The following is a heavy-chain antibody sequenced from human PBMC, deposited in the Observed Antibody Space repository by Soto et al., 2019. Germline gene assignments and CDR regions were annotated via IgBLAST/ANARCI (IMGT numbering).Heavy chain of an antibody. J-gene: IGHJ4*02. CDR2: ITYDIRKV. CDR3: AKGRGNFAYNAYRPMDY. D-gene: IGHD4-4*01. V-gene: IGHV3-9*01. CDR1: GFTFDDYT. Sequence: DVQLVESGGGLVQPGRSRRLSCTASGFTFDDYTMYWVRQAPGKGLEWVSLITYDIRKVDYADSVRGRFSISRDNAKNSLYLQMDSLRTEDTATYFCAKGRGNFAYNAYRPMDYWVQGTLVTVSS.